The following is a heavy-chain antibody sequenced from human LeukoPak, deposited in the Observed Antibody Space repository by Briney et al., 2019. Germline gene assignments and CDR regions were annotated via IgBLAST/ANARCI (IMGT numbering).Heavy chain of an antibody. J-gene: IGHJ4*02. CDR1: GFTFSSYW. CDR3: ARDRGSGWFYYFDY. D-gene: IGHD6-19*01. V-gene: IGHV3-7*01. Sequence: GGSLRLSCAASGFTFSSYWMSWVRQAPGKGLEWVANIKQDGSEKYYVDSVKGRFTISRDNAKNSLYLQMNSLRAEGTAVYYCARDRGSGWFYYFDYWGQGTLVTVSS. CDR2: IKQDGSEK.